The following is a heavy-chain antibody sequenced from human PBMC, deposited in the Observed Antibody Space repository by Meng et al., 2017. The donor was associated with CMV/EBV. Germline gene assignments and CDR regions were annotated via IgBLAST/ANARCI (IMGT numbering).Heavy chain of an antibody. CDR1: GFTFSSYS. CDR2: ISSSSSTI. J-gene: IGHJ6*02. V-gene: IGHV3-48*04. Sequence: GESLKIPCAAPGFTFSSYSMNRVRQAPGKGLEWVSYISSSSSTIYYSDSVKGRFTISRDNAKNSLYLQMNSLRAEDTAVYYCARWGFYYDSSGYYYDYYYYYGMDVWGQGTTVTVS. CDR3: ARWGFYYDSSGYYYDYYYYYGMDV. D-gene: IGHD3-22*01.